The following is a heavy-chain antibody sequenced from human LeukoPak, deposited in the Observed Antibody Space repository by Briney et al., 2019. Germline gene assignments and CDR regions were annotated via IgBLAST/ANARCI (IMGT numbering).Heavy chain of an antibody. CDR2: ISWNSGSI. J-gene: IGHJ6*02. Sequence: PGRSLRLSCAASGFTFDDYAMHWVRQAPGKGLEWVSGISWNSGSIGYADSVKGRFTISRDNAKNSLYLQMNSLRAEDTALYYCAKGLFSRVRGVPIIYYYGMDVWGQGTTVTVSS. CDR1: GFTFDDYA. CDR3: AKGLFSRVRGVPIIYYYGMDV. D-gene: IGHD3-10*01. V-gene: IGHV3-9*01.